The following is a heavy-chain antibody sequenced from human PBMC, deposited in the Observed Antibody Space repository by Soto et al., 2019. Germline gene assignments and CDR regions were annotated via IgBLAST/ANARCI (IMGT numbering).Heavy chain of an antibody. CDR1: GYTFSSYA. D-gene: IGHD7-27*01. J-gene: IGHJ4*02. CDR2: INAGYGNT. CDR3: ARDTGDGTLDF. Sequence: SSVKVSCKASGYTFSSYAMHWVRQAPGQRLEWMGWINAGYGNTKSSQKFQDRVTISRDTSASTAYMELASLRSEDTAVDYCARDTGDGTLDFWGQGTRVTVSS. V-gene: IGHV1-3*01.